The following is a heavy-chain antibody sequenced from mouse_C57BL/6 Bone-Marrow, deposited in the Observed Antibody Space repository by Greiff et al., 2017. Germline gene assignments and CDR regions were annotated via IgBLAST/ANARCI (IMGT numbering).Heavy chain of an antibody. CDR1: GYTFTSYW. J-gene: IGHJ4*01. CDR2: IDPNSGGT. CDR3: AREGNYFYYAMDY. D-gene: IGHD2-1*01. Sequence: QPGAELVKPGASVKLSCKASGYTFTSYWMHWVKQRPGRGLAWIGGIDPNSGGTKYNEQFKSKATLTEDKHSSTAYLQLSSLTSEDSAVYYGAREGNYFYYAMDYWGQGTSVTVSS. V-gene: IGHV1-72*01.